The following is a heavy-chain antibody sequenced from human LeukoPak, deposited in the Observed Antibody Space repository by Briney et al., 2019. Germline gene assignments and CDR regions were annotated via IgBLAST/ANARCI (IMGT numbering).Heavy chain of an antibody. CDR3: ASLSRLGELSSPYFDY. J-gene: IGHJ4*02. D-gene: IGHD3-16*02. CDR2: INHSGST. CDR1: GGSFSGYY. Sequence: RTSETLSLTCAVYGGSFSGYYWSWIRQPPGKGLEWIGEINHSGSTNYNPSLKSRVTISVDTSKNQFSLKLSSVTAADTAVYYCASLSRLGELSSPYFDYWGQGTLVTVSS. V-gene: IGHV4-34*01.